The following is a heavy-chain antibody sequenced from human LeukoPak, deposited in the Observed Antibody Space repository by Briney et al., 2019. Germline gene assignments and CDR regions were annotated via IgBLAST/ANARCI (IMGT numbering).Heavy chain of an antibody. D-gene: IGHD1-26*01. CDR2: IDSDGSST. Sequence: GGSLRLSCAASGVTFSYYWMHWVRQAPGKGLVWVSRIDSDGSSTSYADSVRGRFTISRDNAKNTLNLQMNSLRAEDTAVYYCATKIQSGNYPVDYWGQGTLVTVSS. CDR1: GVTFSYYW. V-gene: IGHV3-74*01. CDR3: ATKIQSGNYPVDY. J-gene: IGHJ4*02.